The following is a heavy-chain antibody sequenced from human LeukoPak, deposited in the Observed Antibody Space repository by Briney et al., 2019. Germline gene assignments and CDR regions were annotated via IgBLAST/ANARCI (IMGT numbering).Heavy chain of an antibody. Sequence: LAASVKVSCKASGYTFTDYYMHWVRQAPGQGFEWMGWINPNDGDTYYAQKFQGRVTMTRDTSISTAHMEVSRLRSDDTAVYYCARANFLYCSSTSCLFDYWGQGTLDTVSS. CDR3: ARANFLYCSSTSCLFDY. V-gene: IGHV1-2*02. J-gene: IGHJ4*02. CDR1: GYTFTDYY. D-gene: IGHD2-2*01. CDR2: INPNDGDT.